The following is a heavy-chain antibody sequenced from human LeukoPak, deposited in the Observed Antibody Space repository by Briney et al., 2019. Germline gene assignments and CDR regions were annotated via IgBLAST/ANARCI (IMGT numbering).Heavy chain of an antibody. V-gene: IGHV1-2*06. CDR1: GYTFTGYY. CDR3: ARDSAGDYGMDV. CDR2: INPNSGGT. D-gene: IGHD6-13*01. Sequence: GASVKVSCNASGYTFTGYYMHWVRQAPGQGLEWMGRINPNSGGTNYAQKFQGRVTMTRDTSISTAYMELSRLRSDDTAVYYCARDSAGDYGMDVWGQGTTVTVSS. J-gene: IGHJ6*02.